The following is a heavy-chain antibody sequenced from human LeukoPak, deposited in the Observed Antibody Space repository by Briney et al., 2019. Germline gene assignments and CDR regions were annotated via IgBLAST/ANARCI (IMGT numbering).Heavy chain of an antibody. CDR3: AICAQLLWFGELPS. Sequence: ASVKVSCKASGYTFTSYDINWVRQATGQGLEWMGWINPNSGGTNYAQKFQGRVTMTRDTSISTAYMELSRLRSDDTAVYYCAICAQLLWFGELPSWGQGTLVTVSS. CDR2: INPNSGGT. V-gene: IGHV1-2*02. CDR1: GYTFTSYD. J-gene: IGHJ5*02. D-gene: IGHD3-10*01.